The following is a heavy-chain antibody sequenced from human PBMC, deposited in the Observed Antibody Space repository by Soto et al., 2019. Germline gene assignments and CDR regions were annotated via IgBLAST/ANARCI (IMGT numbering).Heavy chain of an antibody. Sequence: PSETLSLTCAVSGGSISSGGYSWSWIRQPPGKCLEWIGYIYHSGSTYYNPSLKSRVTISVDRSKNQFSLKLSSVTAADTAVYYCARAGGLGAVAADYWGQGTLVTAPQ. J-gene: IGHJ4*02. V-gene: IGHV4-30-2*01. CDR2: IYHSGST. D-gene: IGHD6-19*01. CDR3: ARAGGLGAVAADY. CDR1: GGSISSGGYS.